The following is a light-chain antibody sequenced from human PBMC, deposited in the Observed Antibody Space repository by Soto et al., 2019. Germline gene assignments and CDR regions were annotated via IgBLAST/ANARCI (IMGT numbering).Light chain of an antibody. CDR2: WAS. CDR1: ETVLDSSNNKDF. J-gene: IGKJ1*01. V-gene: IGKV4-1*01. Sequence: DIVMTQSPDSLDVSLGERATINCKSRETVLDSSNNKDFLTWYQQKPGQPPKLLIYWASTREFGVPDRFSGSGSGTDFTLTISSLQAEDVAVYYCQQYYSTPRTFGHGTKVDIK. CDR3: QQYYSTPRT.